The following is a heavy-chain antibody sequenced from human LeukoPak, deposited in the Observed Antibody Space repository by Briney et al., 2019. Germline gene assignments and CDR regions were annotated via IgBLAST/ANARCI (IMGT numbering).Heavy chain of an antibody. Sequence: SETLSLTCAVYGGSFSGYYWSWIRQPPGKGLEWIGEINHSGSTNYNPSLKSRVTISVDTSKNQFSLKLSSVTAADTAVYYCARHSTLYSSSWYGYWGQGTLATVSS. CDR1: GGSFSGYY. D-gene: IGHD6-13*01. J-gene: IGHJ4*02. CDR2: INHSGST. CDR3: ARHSTLYSSSWYGY. V-gene: IGHV4-34*01.